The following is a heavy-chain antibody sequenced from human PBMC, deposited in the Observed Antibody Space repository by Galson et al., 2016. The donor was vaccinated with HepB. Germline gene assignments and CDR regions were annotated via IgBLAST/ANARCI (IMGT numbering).Heavy chain of an antibody. Sequence: SDTLSLTCAVSGGSISGYYWNWLRLPPGKSLEWIGNIFYSGSTNYNPSLKSRITMLVDTSENQFSLRLSSVTAADTAVYYCARDRSSTWDNDAFDIWGQGTLVTVSS. CDR1: GGSISGYY. CDR3: ARDRSSTWDNDAFDI. CDR2: IFYSGST. D-gene: IGHD6-13*01. J-gene: IGHJ3*02. V-gene: IGHV4-59*01.